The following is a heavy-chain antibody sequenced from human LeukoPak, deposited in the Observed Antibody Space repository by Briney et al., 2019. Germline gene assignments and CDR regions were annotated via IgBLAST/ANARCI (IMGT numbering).Heavy chain of an antibody. Sequence: PGRSLRLSCAVSGFTFSSYAMHWVRQAPHKGMELVAVVSFDGSKKNYADSVKNRCTISRDNSKNTLYLQMNSLRAEDTAVYYCARDRVRYFFEGSDYWGQGTLVSVSS. CDR1: GFTFSSYA. V-gene: IGHV3-30-3*01. J-gene: IGHJ4*02. CDR2: VSFDGSKK. D-gene: IGHD3-3*01. CDR3: ARDRVRYFFEGSDY.